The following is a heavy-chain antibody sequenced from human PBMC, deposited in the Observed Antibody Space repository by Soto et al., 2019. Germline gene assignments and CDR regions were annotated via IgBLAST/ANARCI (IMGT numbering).Heavy chain of an antibody. J-gene: IGHJ5*02. CDR1: GYTFTGYY. CDR2: INPNSGGT. CDR3: ARGLWFGELPHSNWFDP. D-gene: IGHD3-10*01. V-gene: IGHV1-2*04. Sequence: ASVKVSCKASGYTFTGYYMHWVRQAPGQGLEWMGWINPNSGGTNYAQKFQGWVTMTRDTSISTAYMELSRLRSDDTAVYYCARGLWFGELPHSNWFDPWGQGTLVTVSS.